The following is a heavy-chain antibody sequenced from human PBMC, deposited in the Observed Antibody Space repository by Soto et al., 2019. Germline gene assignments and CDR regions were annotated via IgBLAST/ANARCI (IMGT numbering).Heavy chain of an antibody. Sequence: EVPLVESGGGLVQPGGSLRLSCAASGFTFSSYWMHWVRQAPGKGLVWVSRINSDGSSTSYADSVKGRFTISRDNAKNTLYLQMNSLRAEATAVYYCVRTSLVVAAATREDYWGQGTLVTVSS. CDR3: VRTSLVVAAATREDY. CDR2: INSDGSST. J-gene: IGHJ4*02. CDR1: GFTFSSYW. D-gene: IGHD2-15*01. V-gene: IGHV3-74*01.